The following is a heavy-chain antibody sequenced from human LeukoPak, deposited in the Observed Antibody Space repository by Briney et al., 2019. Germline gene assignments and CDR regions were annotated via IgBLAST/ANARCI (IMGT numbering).Heavy chain of an antibody. CDR1: GFTFSRYW. CDR3: AREGYTVTIDS. D-gene: IGHD4-17*01. J-gene: IGHJ4*02. V-gene: IGHV3-74*01. Sequence: GGSLRLSCVGSGFTFSRYWLNWVRQAPGKGLVWVSRVNSAASSTSYADSVRGRFTISRDNAKNTVYPQMNSLRAEDTAVYYCAREGYTVTIDSWGQGTLVTVSS. CDR2: VNSAASST.